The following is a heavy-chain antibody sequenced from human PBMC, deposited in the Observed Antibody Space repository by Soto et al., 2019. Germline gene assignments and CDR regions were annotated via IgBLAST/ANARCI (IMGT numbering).Heavy chain of an antibody. J-gene: IGHJ5*02. CDR1: GFTFSSYS. D-gene: IGHD3-10*01. CDR2: ISSSSSTI. V-gene: IGHV3-48*01. CDR3: ARDRSTMVRGVIIPHNWFDP. Sequence: HPGGSLRLSCAASGFTFSSYSMNWVRQAPGKGLEWVSYISSSSSTIYYADSVKGRFTISRDNAKNSLYLQMNSLRAEDTAVYYCARDRSTMVRGVIIPHNWFDPWGQGTLVTVSS.